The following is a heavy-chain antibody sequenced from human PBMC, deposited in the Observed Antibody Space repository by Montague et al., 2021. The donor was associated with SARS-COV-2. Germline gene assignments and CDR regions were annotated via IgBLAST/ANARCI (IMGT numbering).Heavy chain of an antibody. J-gene: IGHJ4*02. CDR2: IHYGCSK. D-gene: IGHD3-10*01. V-gene: IGHV4-59*01. Sequence: SETLSLTCSVSGGSIGSYYWSWLRQPQGQGLEWIGHIHYGCSKTYSYYFKSRVTIAIDTPKNQISLKLSSVTAADTAVYYCARIIDPSGTYYPPYWGQGTLVPGSS. CDR1: GGSIGSYY. CDR3: ARIIDPSGTYYPPY.